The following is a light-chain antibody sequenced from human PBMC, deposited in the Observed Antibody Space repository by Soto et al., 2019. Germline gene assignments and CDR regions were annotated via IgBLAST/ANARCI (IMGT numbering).Light chain of an antibody. CDR1: QSVSST. CDR2: GAS. CDR3: QHYNNWPRT. J-gene: IGKJ1*01. V-gene: IGKV3-15*01. Sequence: EIGMTQSPAPLSVPPGERATLSCRASQSVSSTLAWYQQKPGQAPRLLIYGASTRATGIPARFSGSRSGTEFTLTISSLQSEDFAVYYCQHYNNWPRTFGQGTKVEIK.